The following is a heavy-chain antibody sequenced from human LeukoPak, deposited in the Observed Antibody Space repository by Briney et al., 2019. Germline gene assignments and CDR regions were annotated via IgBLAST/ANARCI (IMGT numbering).Heavy chain of an antibody. D-gene: IGHD2-15*01. CDR2: INPNSGGT. J-gene: IGHJ5*01. CDR1: GYTFTGYY. V-gene: IGHV1-2*02. Sequence: GSVKVSCKASGYTFTGYYMHWVRQAPGQGLEWMGWINPNSGGTNYAQKFQGRVIMTRDTSISTAYMELSRLRSDDTAVYYCARDSGGYGYCSGGSCSLDSWGQGTLVTVSS. CDR3: ARDSGGYGYCSGGSCSLDS.